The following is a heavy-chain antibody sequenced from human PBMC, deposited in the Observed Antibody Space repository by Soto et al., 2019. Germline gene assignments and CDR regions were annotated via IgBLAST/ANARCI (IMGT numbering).Heavy chain of an antibody. V-gene: IGHV3-48*01. CDR3: ARAPVRVGYTWFDP. CDR2: ISSSSSTI. Sequence: AGGSLRLSCAASGFTFSSYSMNWVRQAPGKGLEWVSYISSSSSTIYYADSVKGRFTISRDNAKNSLYLQMNSLRAEDTAVYYCARAPVRVGYTWFDPWGQGTLVTVSS. J-gene: IGHJ5*02. D-gene: IGHD6-13*01. CDR1: GFTFSSYS.